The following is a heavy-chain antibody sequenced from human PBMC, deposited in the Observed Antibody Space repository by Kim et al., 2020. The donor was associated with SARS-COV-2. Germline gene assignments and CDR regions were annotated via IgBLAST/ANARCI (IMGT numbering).Heavy chain of an antibody. Sequence: SVKVSCKASGGTFSSYAISWVRQAPGQGLEWMGGIIPIFGTANYAQKFQGRVTITADESTSTAYMELSSLRSEDTAVYYCAGYYYDSSGYYPHWGQGTLVTVSS. CDR2: IIPIFGTA. CDR3: AGYYYDSSGYYPH. V-gene: IGHV1-69*13. D-gene: IGHD3-22*01. CDR1: GGTFSSYA. J-gene: IGHJ4*02.